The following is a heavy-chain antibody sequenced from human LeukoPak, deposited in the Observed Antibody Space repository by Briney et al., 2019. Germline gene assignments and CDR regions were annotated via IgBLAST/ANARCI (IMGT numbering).Heavy chain of an antibody. Sequence: SQALSLTCTVPGGSISSGGYYWSWIRQHPGKGLEWIGYIYYSGSTYYNPSLKSRVTISVDTSKNQFSLKLSSVTAADTAVYYCARVAAAGTGNAFDIWGQGTMVTVSS. CDR1: GGSISSGGYY. V-gene: IGHV4-31*03. CDR2: IYYSGST. J-gene: IGHJ3*02. CDR3: ARVAAAGTGNAFDI. D-gene: IGHD6-13*01.